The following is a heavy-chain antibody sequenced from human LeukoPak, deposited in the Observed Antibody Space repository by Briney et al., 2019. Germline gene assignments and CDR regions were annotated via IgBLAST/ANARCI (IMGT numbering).Heavy chain of an antibody. V-gene: IGHV1-2*06. J-gene: IGHJ5*02. D-gene: IGHD2-2*01. CDR2: INPNSGGT. CDR3: ARDLTRDIVVVPAEGWFDP. CDR1: GYTFTGYY. Sequence: GASVKVSCKASGYTFTGYYMHWVRQAPGQGLEWMGRINPNSGGTNYAQKFQGRVTMTRDTSISTAYMELRRLRSDDTAVYYCARDLTRDIVVVPAEGWFDPWGQGTLVTVSS.